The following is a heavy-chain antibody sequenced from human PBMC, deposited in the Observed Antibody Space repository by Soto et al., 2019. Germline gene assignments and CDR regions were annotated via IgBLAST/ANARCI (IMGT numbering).Heavy chain of an antibody. J-gene: IGHJ5*02. Sequence: QVQLVESGGGVVQPGRSLRLSCAASGFTFSSYGMHWVRQAPGKGLEWVAVIWYDGSNKYYADSVKGRFTISRDNSKNPLYLQMNCLRAEDTAVDYCARADSDWFDPWGQGPLVTVSS. D-gene: IGHD3-3*01. CDR1: GFTFSSYG. V-gene: IGHV3-33*01. CDR3: ARADSDWFDP. CDR2: IWYDGSNK.